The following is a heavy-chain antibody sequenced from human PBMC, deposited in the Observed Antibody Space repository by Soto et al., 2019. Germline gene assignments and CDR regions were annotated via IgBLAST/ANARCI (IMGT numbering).Heavy chain of an antibody. CDR2: MNPNSGNT. Sequence: QVQLVQSGAEVKKPGASVKVSCKASGYTFTNHDINWVRQATGQGLEWMGWMNPNSGNTGYAQKFQGRVTLTRNPSISTAYMELSSLRSEDTAVYYCAKFVGKDPFDYWGQGTLVTVSS. J-gene: IGHJ4*02. CDR1: GYTFTNHD. V-gene: IGHV1-8*01. CDR3: AKFVGKDPFDY. D-gene: IGHD2-21*01.